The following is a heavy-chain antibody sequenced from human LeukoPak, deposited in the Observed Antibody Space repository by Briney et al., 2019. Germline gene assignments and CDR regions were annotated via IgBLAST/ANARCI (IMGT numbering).Heavy chain of an antibody. CDR2: IKSKTDGGTT. J-gene: IGHJ4*02. V-gene: IGHV3-15*01. Sequence: GGSLRLSCAASGFTFSNAWMSWVRQAPGKGLEWVGRIKSKTDGGTTDYAAPVKGRFTISRDDSKNTLYLQMNSLRAEDTAVYYCQFILHYYDSTIPDSGFDYWGQGTLVTVSS. CDR3: QFILHYYDSTIPDSGFDY. CDR1: GFTFSNAW. D-gene: IGHD3-22*01.